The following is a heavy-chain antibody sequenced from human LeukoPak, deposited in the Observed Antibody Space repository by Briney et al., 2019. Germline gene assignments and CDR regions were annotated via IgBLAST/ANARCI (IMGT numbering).Heavy chain of an antibody. Sequence: ASETLSLTCTVSGGSISSSSAYWGWIRQPPGKGLEWIGEINHSGSTNYNPSLKSRVTISVDTPKNQFSLKLSSVTAADTAVYYCARGRFWSGYYSFDYWGQGTLVTVSS. CDR2: INHSGST. CDR3: ARGRFWSGYYSFDY. J-gene: IGHJ4*02. CDR1: GGSISSSSAY. V-gene: IGHV4-39*07. D-gene: IGHD3-3*01.